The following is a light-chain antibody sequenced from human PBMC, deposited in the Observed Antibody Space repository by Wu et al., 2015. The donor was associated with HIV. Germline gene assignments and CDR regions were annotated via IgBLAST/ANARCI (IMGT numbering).Light chain of an antibody. CDR2: AAS. Sequence: DIQMTQSPSSLSASVGDRVTITCRASQGISNFLAWYQQKPGKPPKVLIYAASTLQSGVPSRFSGSGSGTDFTLTISSLRPEDFATYYCQVAVSFGQGTKLDI. CDR3: QVAVS. V-gene: IGKV1-27*01. J-gene: IGKJ2*03. CDR1: QGISNF.